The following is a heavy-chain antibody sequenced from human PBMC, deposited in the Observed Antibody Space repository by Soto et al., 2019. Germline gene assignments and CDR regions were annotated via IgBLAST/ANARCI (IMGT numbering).Heavy chain of an antibody. CDR3: ARDWAYCSGGSCYYGMDV. Sequence: PGGSLRLSCAAFGFSFSAYRMNWVRQAPGKGLEWVAFITSSSSSMYYAGSVKGRFTISRDNAQNALFLQMNSLTDEDTAVYYCARDWAYCSGGSCYYGMDVWGQGTTVTVSS. V-gene: IGHV3-48*02. J-gene: IGHJ6*02. D-gene: IGHD2-15*01. CDR1: GFSFSAYR. CDR2: ITSSSSSM.